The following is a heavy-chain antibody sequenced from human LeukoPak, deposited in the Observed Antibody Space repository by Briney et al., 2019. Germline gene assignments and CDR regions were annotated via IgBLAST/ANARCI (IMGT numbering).Heavy chain of an antibody. CDR1: GGSVSSGSYY. CDR2: IYYSGTTSGNT. J-gene: IGHJ6*02. V-gene: IGHV4-61*01. D-gene: IGHD7-27*01. CDR3: ARGSGRYYYYGVDV. Sequence: PSETLSLTCTVSGGSVSSGSYYWSWIRQPPGKGLEWIGHIYYSGTTSGNTNYNPSLKSRVNISIDTAKNQFSLQVRSVTAADTAVYYCARGSGRYYYYGVDVWGQGTTVAVSS.